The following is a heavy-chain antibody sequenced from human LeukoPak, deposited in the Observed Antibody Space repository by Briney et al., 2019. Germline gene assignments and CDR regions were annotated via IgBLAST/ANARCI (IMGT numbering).Heavy chain of an antibody. CDR3: AKDFVVVPGNVNYFDY. D-gene: IGHD2-21*02. CDR1: GFTFNTYD. Sequence: GGTLRLSCAASGFTFNTYDMSWVRQSPVKGLEWVSGLSGSGDRTYYTDSVKGRFIISRDNSKNTVYLQMNSLRAEDTAVYYCAKDFVVVPGNVNYFDYWGQGTLVTVSS. CDR2: LSGSGDRT. J-gene: IGHJ4*02. V-gene: IGHV3-23*01.